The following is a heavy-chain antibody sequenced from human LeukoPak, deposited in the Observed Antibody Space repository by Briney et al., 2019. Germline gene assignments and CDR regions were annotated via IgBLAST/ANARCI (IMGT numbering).Heavy chain of an antibody. V-gene: IGHV4-39*01. CDR3: ASLVGTLTNWFDP. D-gene: IGHD1-26*01. Sequence: SETLSLTCTVSGGSISSSSYYWGWIRQPPGKGLEWIGSIYYSGSTYYNPSLKSRVTISVDTSKNQFSLKLSSVTAADTAVYYCASLVGTLTNWFDPRGQGTLVTVSS. J-gene: IGHJ5*02. CDR2: IYYSGST. CDR1: GGSISSSSYY.